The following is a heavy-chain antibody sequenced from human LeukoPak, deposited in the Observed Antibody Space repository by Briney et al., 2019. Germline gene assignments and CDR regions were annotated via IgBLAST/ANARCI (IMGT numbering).Heavy chain of an antibody. V-gene: IGHV3-33*01. D-gene: IGHD2-21*02. Sequence: SGRSLRLSCAASGFSFSSYAMHWVRQAPGKGLEWVAVIWYDGGNKYYADSVKGRFTISRDNSKNTLYLEMNSLRAEDTAVYYCARGLTQIPRLATGLGHWGQGTLVTVSS. CDR2: IWYDGGNK. J-gene: IGHJ4*02. CDR1: GFSFSSYA. CDR3: ARGLTQIPRLATGLGH.